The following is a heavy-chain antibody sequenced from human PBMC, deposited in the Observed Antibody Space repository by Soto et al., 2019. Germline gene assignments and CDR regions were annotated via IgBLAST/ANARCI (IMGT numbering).Heavy chain of an antibody. V-gene: IGHV5-51*01. D-gene: IGHD3-16*01. CDR2: IYPGDSDT. Sequence: LGESLKISCKGSGYSFTSYWIGWVRQMSGKGLEWMGIIYPGDSDTRYSPSFQGQVTISADKSISTAYLQWSSLKASDTAMYYCARLGDQVFKRDYYYDMDVWGQGTTVTVSS. J-gene: IGHJ6*02. CDR1: GYSFTSYW. CDR3: ARLGDQVFKRDYYYDMDV.